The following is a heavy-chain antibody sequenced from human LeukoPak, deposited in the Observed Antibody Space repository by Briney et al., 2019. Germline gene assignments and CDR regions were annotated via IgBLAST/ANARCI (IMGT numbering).Heavy chain of an antibody. Sequence: PGGSLRLSCAASGFTFSTYGMHWVRQAPGKGLEWVAMTSHDGSDKYYADSVKGRFTISRDNSRNTLFLQMNSLRAEDTAMYYCAKDRNVLAGSYTPLDYWGLGALVTVSS. J-gene: IGHJ4*02. V-gene: IGHV3-30*18. CDR1: GFTFSTYG. CDR2: TSHDGSDK. D-gene: IGHD3-9*01. CDR3: AKDRNVLAGSYTPLDY.